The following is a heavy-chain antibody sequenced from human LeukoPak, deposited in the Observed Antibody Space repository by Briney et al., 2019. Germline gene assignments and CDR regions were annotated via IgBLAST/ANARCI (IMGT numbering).Heavy chain of an antibody. CDR3: ARLGIAAAAYSDY. D-gene: IGHD6-13*01. J-gene: IGHJ4*02. Sequence: SETLSLTCTVSGGPMSSHYWSWIRQPPGKGLEWIGYIYYSGTTNYNPSLKSRVTISVDTSKNQFSLKLNSVTAADTAVYYCARLGIAAAAYSDYWGQGNLVTVSS. V-gene: IGHV4-59*08. CDR1: GGPMSSHY. CDR2: IYYSGTT.